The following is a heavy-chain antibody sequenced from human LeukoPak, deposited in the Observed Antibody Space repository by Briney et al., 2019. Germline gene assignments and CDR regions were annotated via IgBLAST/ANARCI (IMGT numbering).Heavy chain of an antibody. J-gene: IGHJ4*02. CDR3: AKGGTYYYDSSGYLGDY. Sequence: GGSLRLSCAASGFTFSSYAMSWVRQAPGKGLEWVSAISGSGGSTYYADSVKGRFTISRDNSKNTLYLQMNSLRAEDTAVYYCAKGGTYYYDSSGYLGDYWGQGTLVTVSS. D-gene: IGHD3-22*01. V-gene: IGHV3-23*01. CDR1: GFTFSSYA. CDR2: ISGSGGST.